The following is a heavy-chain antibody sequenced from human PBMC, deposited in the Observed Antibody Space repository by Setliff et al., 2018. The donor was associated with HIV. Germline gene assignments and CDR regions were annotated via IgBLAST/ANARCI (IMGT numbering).Heavy chain of an antibody. CDR1: GFTFEDYG. D-gene: IGHD6-13*01. J-gene: IGHJ5*02. CDR2: IKSKTDGGTT. CDR3: TAALQQQVVRWFDP. V-gene: IGHV3-15*01. Sequence: GGSLRLSCAASGFTFEDYGMSWVRQVPGKGLEWVGRIKSKTDGGTTDYAAPVKGRFTISRDDSKNTLYLQMNSLKTEDTAVYYCTAALQQQVVRWFDPWGQGTLVTVS.